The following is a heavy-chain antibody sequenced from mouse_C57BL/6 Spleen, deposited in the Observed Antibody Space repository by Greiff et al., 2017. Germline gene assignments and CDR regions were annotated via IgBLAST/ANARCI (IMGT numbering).Heavy chain of an antibody. J-gene: IGHJ1*03. D-gene: IGHD2-2*01. CDR2: IDPENGDT. Sequence: EVKLVESGAELVRPGASVKLSCTASGFNIKDDYMHWVKQRPEQGLEWIGWIDPENGDTEYASKFQGKATITADTSSNTAYLQLSSLTSEDTAVYYCTTPIYYGYDGYFDVWGTGTTVTVSS. V-gene: IGHV14-4*01. CDR1: GFNIKDDY. CDR3: TTPIYYGYDGYFDV.